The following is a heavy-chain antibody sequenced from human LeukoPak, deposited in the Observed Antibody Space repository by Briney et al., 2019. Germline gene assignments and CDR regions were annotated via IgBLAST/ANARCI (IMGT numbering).Heavy chain of an antibody. CDR3: ATDTSHSSSWIHYYYYYYMDV. D-gene: IGHD6-13*01. CDR1: GFTFSSYS. CDR2: ISSSSSYI. Sequence: GGSLRLSCAASGFTFSSYSMNWVRQAPGKGLEWVSSISSSSSYIYYADSVKGRFTISRDNAKNSLYLQMNSLRAEDTAVYYCATDTSHSSSWIHYYYYYYMDVWGKGTTVTVSS. V-gene: IGHV3-21*01. J-gene: IGHJ6*03.